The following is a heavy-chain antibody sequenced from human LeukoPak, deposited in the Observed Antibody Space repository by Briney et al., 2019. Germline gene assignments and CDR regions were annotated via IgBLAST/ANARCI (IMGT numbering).Heavy chain of an antibody. Sequence: SETLSLTCTVSGGSISSSSYYWGWIRQPPGKGLEWIGSIYYSGSTYYNPSLKSRVTISVDTSKNQFSLKLSSVTAADTAVYYCARYMRGYYGSGSYYKEDESGDAFDIWGQGTMVTVSS. CDR3: ARYMRGYYGSGSYYKEDESGDAFDI. J-gene: IGHJ3*02. CDR2: IYYSGST. D-gene: IGHD3-10*01. V-gene: IGHV4-39*07. CDR1: GGSISSSSYY.